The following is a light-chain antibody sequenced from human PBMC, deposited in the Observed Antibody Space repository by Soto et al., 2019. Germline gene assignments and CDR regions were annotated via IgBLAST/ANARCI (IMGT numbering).Light chain of an antibody. CDR2: GNG. Sequence: QPVMTKPPSGSGAPGQRGTISCTGSSSNIVVGYDVHWYQQLPGTAPKLLIYGNGKRPSGVPDRFSGSNSGTSASLAITGLQAEYEADYYCQSYDSSLSGFWVFGGGTKLTVL. V-gene: IGLV1-40*01. J-gene: IGLJ3*02. CDR1: SSNIVVGYD. CDR3: QSYDSSLSGFWV.